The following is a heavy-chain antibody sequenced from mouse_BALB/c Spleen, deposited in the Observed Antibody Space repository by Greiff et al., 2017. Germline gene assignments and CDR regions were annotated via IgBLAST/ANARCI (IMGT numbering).Heavy chain of an antibody. CDR2: IRSKSNNYAT. CDR1: GFTFNTYA. CDR3: VRHDKYGNSYFDY. V-gene: IGHV10-1*02. J-gene: IGHJ2*01. Sequence: EVKLVESGGGLVQPKGSLKLSCAASGFTFNTYAMNWVRQAPGKGLEWVARIRSKSNNYATYYADSVKDRFTISRDDSQSMLYLQMNNLKTEDTAMYYCVRHDKYGNSYFDYWGQGTTLTVSS. D-gene: IGHD2-10*02.